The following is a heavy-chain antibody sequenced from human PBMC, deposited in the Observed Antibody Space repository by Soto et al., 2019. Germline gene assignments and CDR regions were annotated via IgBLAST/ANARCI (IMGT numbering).Heavy chain of an antibody. V-gene: IGHV4-4*07. D-gene: IGHD5-12*01. CDR3: ARMYNSGFYRPEGDYYFDGMDV. Sequence: QVQLQESGPGLVKTSETLSVTCSVSGDSIRDYYWSWIRQPAGKGLEWIGRMYISGSTNYNPSIKSRVTMAADTSVKHLSLTLRSVTAADTAIYYCARMYNSGFYRPEGDYYFDGMDVWGQGTTVTVSS. CDR2: MYISGST. CDR1: GDSIRDYY. J-gene: IGHJ6*02.